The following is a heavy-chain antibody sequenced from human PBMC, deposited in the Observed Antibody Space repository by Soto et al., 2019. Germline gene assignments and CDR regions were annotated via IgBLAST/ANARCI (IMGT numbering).Heavy chain of an antibody. CDR3: TRTRPYLPTD. J-gene: IGHJ3*01. Sequence: GGSLRLSCAASGLIVSSNYMSWFRQAPGKGLEWVAFIYSGGITDYADSVKGRFTISRDNAKKSLYLQMNSLRADDTAIYYCTRTRPYLPTDWGHGTMVTV. V-gene: IGHV3-53*01. D-gene: IGHD1-26*01. CDR1: GLIVSSNY. CDR2: IYSGGIT.